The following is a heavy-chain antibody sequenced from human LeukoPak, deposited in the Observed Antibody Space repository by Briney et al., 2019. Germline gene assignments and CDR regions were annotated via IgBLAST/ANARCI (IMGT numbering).Heavy chain of an antibody. CDR3: ARAPDARIVVVPAAIGPWFDP. Sequence: ASVTVSCKASGYTFTSYGISWVRQAPGQGLEWMGWISAYNGNTNYAQKLQGRVTMTTDTSTSTAYMELRSLRSDDTAVYYCARAPDARIVVVPAAIGPWFDPWGQGTLVTVSS. D-gene: IGHD2-2*01. V-gene: IGHV1-18*01. CDR1: GYTFTSYG. J-gene: IGHJ5*02. CDR2: ISAYNGNT.